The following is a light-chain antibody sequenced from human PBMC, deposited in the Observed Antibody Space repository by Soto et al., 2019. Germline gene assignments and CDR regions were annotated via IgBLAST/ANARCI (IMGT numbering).Light chain of an antibody. V-gene: IGKV1-5*03. Sequence: DIPMTQSPSTLSASVGDRVTITCRASQTISSWLAWYQQKPGKAPKLLIYKASTLESGVPPRFSGSGSGTDFTLTVTSLQPEDFATYYCQQYSYYATFGQGTKVEIK. J-gene: IGKJ1*01. CDR2: KAS. CDR3: QQYSYYAT. CDR1: QTISSW.